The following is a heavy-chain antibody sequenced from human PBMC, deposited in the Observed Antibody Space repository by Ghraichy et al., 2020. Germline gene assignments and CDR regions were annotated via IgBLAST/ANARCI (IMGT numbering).Heavy chain of an antibody. J-gene: IGHJ4*02. CDR1: GYTFTNFG. V-gene: IGHV1-18*01. D-gene: IGHD2-2*01. CDR3: AAGLVPTSFDY. Sequence: ASVKVSCKASGYTFTNFGISWVRQAPGQGLEWMGWINPYNGNTNYAQKLQGRVTMTTDTSTNTAYMELRNLRSDDTAVYYCAAGLVPTSFDYWGQGTLVTVSS. CDR2: INPYNGNT.